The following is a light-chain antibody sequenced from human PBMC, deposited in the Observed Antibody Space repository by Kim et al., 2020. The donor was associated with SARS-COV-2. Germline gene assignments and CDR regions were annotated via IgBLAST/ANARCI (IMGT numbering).Light chain of an antibody. Sequence: QAGLTQPPSVSKGLRQTATLTCTGNGNNVGYQGVAWLQQHQGHPPKVLSDRNNNRPSGISERFSASRSGSTASLTITGLQPEDEADYYCSAWDSGLNAVVFGGGTQLTVL. CDR2: RNN. CDR3: SAWDSGLNAVV. J-gene: IGLJ2*01. CDR1: GNNVGYQG. V-gene: IGLV10-54*04.